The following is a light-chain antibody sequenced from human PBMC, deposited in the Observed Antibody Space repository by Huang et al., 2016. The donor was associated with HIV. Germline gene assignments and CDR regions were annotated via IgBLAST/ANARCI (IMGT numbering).Light chain of an antibody. J-gene: IGKJ1*01. Sequence: EIVMTQSPATLSVSPGERATLSCRARQSVSSNLAGYQQKPGQAPRLLIYGASTRATGIPARFSVSGSGTEFILTISSLQSEDFAVYYCQQYDNWPPRGTFGQGTKVEIK. CDR1: QSVSSN. CDR2: GAS. CDR3: QQYDNWPPRGT. V-gene: IGKV3-15*01.